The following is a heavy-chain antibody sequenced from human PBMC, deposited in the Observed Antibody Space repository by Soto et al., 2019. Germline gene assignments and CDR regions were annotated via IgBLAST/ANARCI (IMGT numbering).Heavy chain of an antibody. V-gene: IGHV3-23*01. Sequence: GGSLRLSCAASGFTFSSYAMSWVRQAPGKGLEWVSAISGSGGSTYYADSVKGRFTISREKSKNTLYLQMNSLRAEDTAVYYCAKDHRAVGFGELSVFDYWGQGTLVTVSS. CDR1: GFTFSSYA. CDR2: ISGSGGST. CDR3: AKDHRAVGFGELSVFDY. D-gene: IGHD3-10*01. J-gene: IGHJ4*02.